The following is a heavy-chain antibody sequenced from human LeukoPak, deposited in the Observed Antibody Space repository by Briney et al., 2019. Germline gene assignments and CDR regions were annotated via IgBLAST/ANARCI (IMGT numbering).Heavy chain of an antibody. J-gene: IGHJ6*03. D-gene: IGHD5-12*01. Sequence: SETLSLTCTVSGGSISSSSYYWGWIRQPPGNGLEWIGSIYYSGSTYYNPSLKHRVTISVDTSKHQFSLKLSSVTAADTAVYYCARSGYDYYYYYYMDVWGKGTTVTISS. CDR2: IYYSGST. V-gene: IGHV4-39*07. CDR1: GGSISSSSYY. CDR3: ARSGYDYYYYYYMDV.